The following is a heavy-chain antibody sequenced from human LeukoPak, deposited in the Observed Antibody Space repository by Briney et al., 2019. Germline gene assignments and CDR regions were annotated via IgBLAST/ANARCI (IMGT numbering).Heavy chain of an antibody. CDR2: IKQDGRVK. CDR3: ARGQWLPFDVFDI. D-gene: IGHD6-19*01. V-gene: IGHV3-7*04. J-gene: IGHJ3*02. Sequence: PGGALRLSCADSVVSFRSFWMSWVREAPGKGLEWVANIKQDGRVKYYVDSVKGRFTISRDNARNSLYLQMNILRAEDTAVYYCARGQWLPFDVFDIWGQGTMVTVSS. CDR1: VVSFRSFW.